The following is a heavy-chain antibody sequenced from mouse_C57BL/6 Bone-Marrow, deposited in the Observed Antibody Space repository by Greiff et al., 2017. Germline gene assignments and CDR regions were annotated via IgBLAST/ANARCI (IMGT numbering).Heavy chain of an antibody. CDR1: GFTFSSYA. CDR2: ISDGGSYT. CDR3: ARPRDYDGDGFAY. V-gene: IGHV5-4*01. Sequence: EVQLVESGGGLVKPGGSLKLSCAASGFTFSSYAMSWVRQTPEKRLEWVATISDGGSYTYYPDNVKGRFTISRDNAKNNLYLHMSHLKSEDTAMYDCARPRDYDGDGFAYWGQGTLVTVSA. D-gene: IGHD2-4*01. J-gene: IGHJ3*01.